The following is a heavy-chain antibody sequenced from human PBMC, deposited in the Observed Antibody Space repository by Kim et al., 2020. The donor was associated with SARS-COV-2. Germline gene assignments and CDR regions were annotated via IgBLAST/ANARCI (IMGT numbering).Heavy chain of an antibody. V-gene: IGHV3-48*04. Sequence: GGSLRLSCAASGFTFSSYSMNWVRQAPGKGLEWVSYISSSSSTIYYADSVKGRFTISRDNAKNSLYLQMNSLRAEDTAVYYCARDPGAYYGSGSYYYYYYGMDVWGQGTTVTVSS. D-gene: IGHD3-10*01. CDR1: GFTFSSYS. CDR3: ARDPGAYYGSGSYYYYYYGMDV. CDR2: ISSSSSTI. J-gene: IGHJ6*02.